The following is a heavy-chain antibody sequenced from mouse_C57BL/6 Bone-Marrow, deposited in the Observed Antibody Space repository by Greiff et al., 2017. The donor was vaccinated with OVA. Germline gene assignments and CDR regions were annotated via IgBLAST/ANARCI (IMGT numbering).Heavy chain of an antibody. V-gene: IGHV1-59*01. Sequence: QVQLQQPGAELVRPGTSVKLSCKASGYTFTSYWMHWVKQRPGHGLEWIGVIDPSDSYTNYNQKFKGKATLTVDTSSSTAYMQLSSLTSEDSAVYYCARSWITTVVAPWGQGTTLTVSS. CDR1: GYTFTSYW. J-gene: IGHJ2*01. D-gene: IGHD1-1*01. CDR2: IDPSDSYT. CDR3: ARSWITTVVAP.